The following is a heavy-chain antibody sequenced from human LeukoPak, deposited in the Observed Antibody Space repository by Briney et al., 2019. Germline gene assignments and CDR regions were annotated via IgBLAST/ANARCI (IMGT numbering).Heavy chain of an antibody. J-gene: IGHJ5*02. CDR3: ARDPSGSPVFGP. CDR1: GFTFSSYW. Sequence: GGSLRLSCAASGFTFSSYWMNWVRQAPGKGLEWVANIKQDGSVKNYVDSVKGRFTISRDNAKNSLFLQMNSQRAEDTAVYYCARDPSGSPVFGPWGQGTLVTVSS. CDR2: IKQDGSVK. V-gene: IGHV3-7*01. D-gene: IGHD3-10*01.